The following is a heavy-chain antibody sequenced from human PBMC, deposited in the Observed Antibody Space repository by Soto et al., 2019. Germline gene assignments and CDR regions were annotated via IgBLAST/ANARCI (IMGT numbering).Heavy chain of an antibody. Sequence: SVKVSCKASGGTFSSYAISWVRQAPGQGLEWMGGIIPIFGTANYAQKFQGRVTITTDESTSTAYMELSSLRSEDTAVYYCARGGWGGIAARSTGMDVWGQGTTVTVSS. V-gene: IGHV1-69*05. CDR1: GGTFSSYA. J-gene: IGHJ6*02. CDR3: ARGGWGGIAARSTGMDV. D-gene: IGHD6-13*01. CDR2: IIPIFGTA.